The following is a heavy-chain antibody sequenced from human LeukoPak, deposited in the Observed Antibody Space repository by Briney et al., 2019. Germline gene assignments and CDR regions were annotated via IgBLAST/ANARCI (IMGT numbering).Heavy chain of an antibody. CDR3: ARQFKGSSSSKYFQH. J-gene: IGHJ1*01. D-gene: IGHD6-6*01. V-gene: IGHV4-39*01. Sequence: SETLSLTCSVSGGSISSSSHYWDWIRQPPGEGLEWIGSIYYSGSTYYNPSLKSRVTISVDTSKNQFSLKLSSVTAADTAVYYCARQFKGSSSSKYFQHWGQGTLVTVSS. CDR1: GGSISSSSHY. CDR2: IYYSGST.